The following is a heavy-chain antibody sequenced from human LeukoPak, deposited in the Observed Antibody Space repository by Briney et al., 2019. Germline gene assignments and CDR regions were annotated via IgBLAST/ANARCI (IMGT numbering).Heavy chain of an antibody. J-gene: IGHJ5*02. CDR2: ISTTVGNT. CDR3: TKRAEFGGFDP. Sequence: XVSSISTTVGNTYYADSVKGRFTISRDNSNHTLYLQMNSLTAEDTAVYYCTKRAEFGGFDPWGQGTLVTVSS. D-gene: IGHD3-10*01. V-gene: IGHV3-23*01.